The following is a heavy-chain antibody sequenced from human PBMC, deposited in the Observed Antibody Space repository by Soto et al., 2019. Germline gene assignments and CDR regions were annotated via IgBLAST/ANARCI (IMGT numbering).Heavy chain of an antibody. Sequence: PGGSLRLSCAASEFTFSDYYMSWIRQAPGRGLEWVSYISGSGSTTYYADSVRGRFTISRDNAKNSLYLQMNSLRAEDTAMYYCVRSRGSIFGVLIGVPGDFWGQRTLVTVSS. CDR3: VRSRGSIFGVLIGVPGDF. J-gene: IGHJ4*02. CDR2: ISGSGSTT. D-gene: IGHD3-3*01. V-gene: IGHV3-11*01. CDR1: EFTFSDYY.